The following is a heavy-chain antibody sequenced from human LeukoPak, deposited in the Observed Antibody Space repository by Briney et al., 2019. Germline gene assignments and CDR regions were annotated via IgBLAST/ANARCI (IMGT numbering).Heavy chain of an antibody. J-gene: IGHJ3*02. Sequence: SETLSLTCAVYGGSFSGYYWSWIRQPPGKGLGWIGEINHSGSTNYNPSLKSRVTISVDTSKNQFSLKLSSVTAADTAVYYCAGSGLDAFDIWGQGTMVTVSS. CDR3: AGSGLDAFDI. CDR1: GGSFSGYY. D-gene: IGHD1-26*01. V-gene: IGHV4-34*01. CDR2: INHSGST.